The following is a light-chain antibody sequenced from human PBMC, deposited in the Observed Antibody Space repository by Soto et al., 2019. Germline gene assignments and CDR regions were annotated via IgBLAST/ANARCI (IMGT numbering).Light chain of an antibody. CDR1: SGHNSYI. Sequence: QLVLTQSSSASASLGSSVKLTCTLSSGHNSYIVAWHQQQPGKAPRYLMKLEGSGSYNKGSGVPDRFSGSSSGADRYLTVSNLQSEDEADYYCETWDSNTVVFGGGTKVTVL. V-gene: IGLV4-60*03. J-gene: IGLJ2*01. CDR3: ETWDSNTVV. CDR2: LEGSGSY.